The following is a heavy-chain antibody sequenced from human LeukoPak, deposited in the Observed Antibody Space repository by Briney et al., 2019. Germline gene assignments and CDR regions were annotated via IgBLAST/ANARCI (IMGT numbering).Heavy chain of an antibody. J-gene: IGHJ4*02. D-gene: IGHD6-19*01. CDR2: IIPIFGTA. CDR1: GGTFSSYA. CDR3: AREAGYSSGWDY. Sequence: SVKVPCKASGGTFSSYAISWVRQAPGQGLEWMGGIIPIFGTANYAQKFQGRVTITTDESTSTAYMELGSLRSEDTAVYYCAREAGYSSGWDYWGQGTLVTVSS. V-gene: IGHV1-69*05.